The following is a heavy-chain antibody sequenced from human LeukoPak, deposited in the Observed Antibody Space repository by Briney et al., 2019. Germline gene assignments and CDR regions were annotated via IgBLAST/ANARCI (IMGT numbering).Heavy chain of an antibody. CDR3: ARMGGYSYGYDYYMDV. D-gene: IGHD5-18*01. Sequence: SETLSLTCTVSGGSISSNSYYWGWIRQSPGTGLEWIGSIYYSGSTNYNPSLKSRVTISVDTSKNQFSLKLSSVTAADTAVYYCARMGGYSYGYDYYMDVWGKGTTVTVSS. CDR1: GGSISSNSYY. V-gene: IGHV4-39*07. J-gene: IGHJ6*03. CDR2: IYYSGST.